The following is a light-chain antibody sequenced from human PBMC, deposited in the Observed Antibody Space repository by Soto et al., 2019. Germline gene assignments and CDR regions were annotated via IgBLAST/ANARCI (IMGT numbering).Light chain of an antibody. CDR1: QSVSSSY. J-gene: IGKJ1*01. V-gene: IGKV3-20*01. Sequence: EIVLTQSPGTLSLSPGERATLSCSASQSVSSSYLAWYQQKPGQTPRLLIYGASSRATGITDRFSGSGSGTDFTLTISRLEPEDFAVYYCQQYGSSPQTFGQGTKVEIK. CDR3: QQYGSSPQT. CDR2: GAS.